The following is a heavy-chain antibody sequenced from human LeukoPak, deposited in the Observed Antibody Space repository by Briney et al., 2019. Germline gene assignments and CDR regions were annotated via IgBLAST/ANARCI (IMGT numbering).Heavy chain of an antibody. D-gene: IGHD2-2*01. Sequence: GGPLRLSCAPSGFTFSSYWMIGLRQAPGKGLEGVAKIKQDGSEKYYVDSVKGRFTISRENAKNSLYLQMNSLRAEDTAVYYCARDGRCSSTSCYWRVWGQGTLVTVSS. CDR1: GFTFSSYW. J-gene: IGHJ4*02. CDR3: ARDGRCSSTSCYWRV. CDR2: IKQDGSEK. V-gene: IGHV3-7*01.